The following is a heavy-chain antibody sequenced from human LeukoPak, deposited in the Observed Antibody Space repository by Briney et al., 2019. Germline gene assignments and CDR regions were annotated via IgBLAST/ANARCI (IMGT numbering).Heavy chain of an antibody. CDR2: IYYSGST. V-gene: IGHV4-61*08. CDR3: ARSRAFNSGAFDP. CDR1: GGSISSGGYY. D-gene: IGHD1-26*01. J-gene: IGHJ5*02. Sequence: KASQTLSLTCAVSGGSISSGGYYWSWIRQPPGKGLEWIGYIYYSGSTNYNPSLKSRVTISVDTSKNQFSLRLNSVTAADTAVYYCARSRAFNSGAFDPWGQGSLVTVSS.